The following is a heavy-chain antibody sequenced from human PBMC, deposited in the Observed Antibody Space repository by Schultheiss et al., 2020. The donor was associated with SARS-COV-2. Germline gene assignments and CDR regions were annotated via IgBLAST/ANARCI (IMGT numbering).Heavy chain of an antibody. D-gene: IGHD1-1*01. Sequence: GALRLSCTASGFTFTNYGLHWVRQAPGKGLEWIGSIYYSGSTYYNPSLKSRVTISVDTSKNQFSLKLSSVTAADTAVYYCARHLEWFESWGQGTQVTVSS. J-gene: IGHJ5*01. V-gene: IGHV4-39*01. CDR3: ARHLEWFES. CDR1: GFTFTNYG. CDR2: IYYSGST.